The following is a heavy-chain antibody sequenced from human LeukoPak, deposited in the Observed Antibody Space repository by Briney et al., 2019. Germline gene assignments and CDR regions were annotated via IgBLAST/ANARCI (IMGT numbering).Heavy chain of an antibody. J-gene: IGHJ6*04. CDR3: ARDQGGYDPVYYYGMDV. CDR2: ISYDGSNK. D-gene: IGHD5-12*01. CDR1: GFTFSSYA. V-gene: IGHV3-30*04. Sequence: GRSLRPSCAASGFTFSSYAMHWVRQAPGKGLEWVAVISYDGSNKYYADSVKGRFTISRDNSKNTLYLQMNSLRAEDTAVYYCARDQGGYDPVYYYGMDVWGKGTTVTVSS.